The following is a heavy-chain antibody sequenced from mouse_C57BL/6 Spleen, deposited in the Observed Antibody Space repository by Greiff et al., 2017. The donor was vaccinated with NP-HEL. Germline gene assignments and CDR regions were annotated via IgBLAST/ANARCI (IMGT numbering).Heavy chain of an antibody. Sequence: EVMLVESGGGLVKPGGSLKLSCAASGFTFSDYGMHWVRQAPEKGLEWVAYISSGSSTIYYADTVKGRFTISRDNAKNTLFLQMTSLRSEDTAMYYCARDSYEAMDYWGQGTSVTVSS. D-gene: IGHD3-3*01. J-gene: IGHJ4*01. CDR1: GFTFSDYG. V-gene: IGHV5-17*01. CDR2: ISSGSSTI. CDR3: ARDSYEAMDY.